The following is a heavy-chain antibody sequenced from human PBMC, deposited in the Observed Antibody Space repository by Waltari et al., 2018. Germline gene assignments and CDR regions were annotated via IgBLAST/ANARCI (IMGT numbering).Heavy chain of an antibody. V-gene: IGHV3-74*01. J-gene: IGHJ4*02. CDR3: ARVAYNYDVDY. Sequence: EVQLVESGGDLVQPGGSPRLSCAASGFTFSNYWMHWVRQAPGKGLVWVSRSNSDGSDITYADSVKGRFTISRDNAKNTLYLQMNSLRAEDTAVYYCARVAYNYDVDYWGQGTLVTVSS. D-gene: IGHD5-18*01. CDR1: GFTFSNYW. CDR2: SNSDGSDI.